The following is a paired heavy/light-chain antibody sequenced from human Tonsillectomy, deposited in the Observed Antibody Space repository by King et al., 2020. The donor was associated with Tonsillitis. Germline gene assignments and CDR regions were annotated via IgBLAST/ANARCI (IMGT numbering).Heavy chain of an antibody. V-gene: IGHV5-10-1*03. J-gene: IGHJ4*02. D-gene: IGHD3-9*01. CDR1: GYSFTSNW. CDR3: ARFDTVTTYFFDY. Sequence: EVQLVQSGAEVKKPGESLRISCKGSGYSFTSNWISWVRQMPGKGLEWMGRIDPSDSYTDYSPSFQGHVTISADKSVSTAYLQWNSLKASDTAVYYCARFDTVTTYFFDYWGQGTLVTVSS. CDR2: IDPSDSYT.
Light chain of an antibody. CDR3: QAWDNSPV. CDR2: QDD. J-gene: IGLJ2*01. Sequence: SYELTQPPSVSVSPGQTASITCSGDKLGNRFACWYQQKPGQSPLLVIYQDDKRPSGIPERFSGSNSGNTATLTISGTQAMDEADYYCQAWDNSPVFGGGTKLAVL. V-gene: IGLV3-1*01. CDR1: KLGNRF.